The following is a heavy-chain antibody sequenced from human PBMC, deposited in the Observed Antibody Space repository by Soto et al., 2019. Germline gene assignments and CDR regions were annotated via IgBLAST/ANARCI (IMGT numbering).Heavy chain of an antibody. CDR2: IYYSGST. J-gene: IGHJ6*03. CDR1: GSCISSYY. D-gene: IGHD6-13*01. Sequence: SETLSLTCTVCGSCISSYYRSWTRRPPETGLEWIGYIYYSGSTNYNPSLKSRVTISVDTSKNQFSLKLSSVTAADTAVYYCARVHRSSWYSVYYYYYMDVWGKGTTVTVSS. V-gene: IGHV4-59*01. CDR3: ARVHRSSWYSVYYYYYMDV.